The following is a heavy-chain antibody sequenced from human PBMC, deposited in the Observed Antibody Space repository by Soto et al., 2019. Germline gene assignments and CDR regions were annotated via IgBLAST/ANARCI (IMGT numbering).Heavy chain of an antibody. V-gene: IGHV1-46*01. D-gene: IGHD3-22*01. Sequence: ASVKVSCKASGYTFTTYYLHWVRQAPGQGLEWMGMINPTGGSTSYAHKFQGRVTMTRDTSTSTVYMELSSLRASDTAMYYCARQIYDSDSGPNFQYYFDSWGQGTLVTVSS. J-gene: IGHJ4*02. CDR1: GYTFTTYY. CDR3: ARQIYDSDSGPNFQYYFDS. CDR2: INPTGGST.